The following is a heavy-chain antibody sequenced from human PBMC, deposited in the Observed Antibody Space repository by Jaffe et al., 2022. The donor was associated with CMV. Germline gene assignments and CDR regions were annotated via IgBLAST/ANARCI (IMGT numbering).Heavy chain of an antibody. Sequence: EVQLVESGGGLVQPGGSLRLSCAASGFTFSSYAMHWVRQAPGKGLEYVSAISSNGGSTYYANSVKGRFTISRDNSKNTLYLQMGSLRAEDMAVYYCARGDCSGGSCYYYYYYMDVWGKGTTVTVSS. D-gene: IGHD2-15*01. V-gene: IGHV3-64*01. J-gene: IGHJ6*03. CDR1: GFTFSSYA. CDR3: ARGDCSGGSCYYYYYYMDV. CDR2: ISSNGGST.